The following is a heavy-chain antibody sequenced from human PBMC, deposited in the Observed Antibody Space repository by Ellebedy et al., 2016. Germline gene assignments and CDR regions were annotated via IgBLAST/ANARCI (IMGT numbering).Heavy chain of an antibody. CDR3: ARGGGMNYGDSSGFVFDY. CDR2: ISAYNGNT. J-gene: IGHJ4*02. V-gene: IGHV1-18*01. Sequence: ASVKVSCKASGYTFTSYGISWVRQAPGQGLEWMGWISAYNGNTNYAQKLQGRVTMTTDTSTSTAYMELSRLRSDDTAVYYCARGGGMNYGDSSGFVFDYWGQGTLVTVSS. CDR1: GYTFTSYG. D-gene: IGHD4-17*01.